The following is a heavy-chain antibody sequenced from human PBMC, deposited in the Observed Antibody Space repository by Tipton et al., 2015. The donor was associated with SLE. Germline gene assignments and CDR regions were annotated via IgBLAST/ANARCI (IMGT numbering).Heavy chain of an antibody. Sequence: TLSLTCTVSGGSISSYYWGWIRQPPGKGLEWIGSIYHSGSTFYNPSLKSRVTISVDTSKNQFSLKLSSVTAADTAVYYCARDRKSGGSCYSDYWGQGTLATVSS. D-gene: IGHD2-15*01. CDR3: ARDRKSGGSCYSDY. CDR1: GGSISSYY. J-gene: IGHJ4*02. V-gene: IGHV4-38-2*02. CDR2: IYHSGST.